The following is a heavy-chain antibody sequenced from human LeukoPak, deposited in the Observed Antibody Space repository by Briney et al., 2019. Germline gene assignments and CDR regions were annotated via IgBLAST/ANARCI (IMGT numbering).Heavy chain of an antibody. CDR1: GYIFSSYW. Sequence: GESLKISCQGSGYIFSSYWIGWVRQMPGKGLEWMGIIYPGDSDTRYSPSFQGQVTISADKSISTAYLQWSSLKASDTAMYYCARGPMVRGLYNWFDPWGQGTLVTVSS. CDR2: IYPGDSDT. J-gene: IGHJ5*02. D-gene: IGHD3-10*01. CDR3: ARGPMVRGLYNWFDP. V-gene: IGHV5-51*01.